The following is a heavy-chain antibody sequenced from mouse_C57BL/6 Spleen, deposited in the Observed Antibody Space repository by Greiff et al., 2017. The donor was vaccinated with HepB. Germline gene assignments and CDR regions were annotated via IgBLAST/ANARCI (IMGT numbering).Heavy chain of an antibody. D-gene: IGHD1-1*01. J-gene: IGHJ2*01. V-gene: IGHV1-59*01. CDR2: IDPSDSYT. CDR1: GYTFTSYW. Sequence: QVQLKESGAELVRPGTSVKLSCKASGYTFTSYWMHWVKQRPGQGLEWIGVIDPSDSYTNYNQKFKGKATLTVDTSSSTAYMQLSSLTSEDSAVYYCARYSTTVVPYYFDYWGQGTTLTVSS. CDR3: ARYSTTVVPYYFDY.